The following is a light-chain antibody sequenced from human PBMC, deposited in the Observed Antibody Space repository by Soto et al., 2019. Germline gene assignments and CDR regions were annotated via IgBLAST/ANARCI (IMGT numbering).Light chain of an antibody. V-gene: IGKV1-6*01. CDR3: LQDFNYPIT. J-gene: IGKJ5*01. CDR1: RGIRNV. Sequence: AIQLTQSPSSLSASVGDRVTISCRASRGIRNVLAWYQHAPGKDPKLLIYGASILHSGVPSRFSGSGSGTDFTLTITSLLPEDFATYYCLQDFNYPITFGQGHDWRL. CDR2: GAS.